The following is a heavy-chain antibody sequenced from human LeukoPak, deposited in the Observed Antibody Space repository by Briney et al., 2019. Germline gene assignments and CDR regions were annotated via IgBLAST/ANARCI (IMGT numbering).Heavy chain of an antibody. V-gene: IGHV4-59*01. CDR3: ARREDSSGYGWAFDI. Sequence: SETLSLTCTVSGGSISSYYWSWIRQPPGKGLEWIGYIYYSGSTNYNPSLKSRVTISVDTSKNQFSLKLSSVTAADTAVYYCARREDSSGYGWAFDIWGQGTTVTVSS. D-gene: IGHD3-22*01. CDR1: GGSISSYY. J-gene: IGHJ3*02. CDR2: IYYSGST.